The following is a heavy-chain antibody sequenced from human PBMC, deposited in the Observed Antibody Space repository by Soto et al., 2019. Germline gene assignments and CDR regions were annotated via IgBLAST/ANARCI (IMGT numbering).Heavy chain of an antibody. Sequence: QVQLGESGAGVAQPGGSLRLSCAASGFTFSSHAMQCVRQAPRKRLERVAVISYDGSDESYADSVKGRFTISRDNSKNTLYLQMNSLRPEDTAVYYCARDQISGDYGDQFDSWGQGTLVTVSA. CDR2: ISYDGSDE. CDR3: ARDQISGDYGDQFDS. J-gene: IGHJ4*02. CDR1: GFTFSSHA. V-gene: IGHV3-30*03. D-gene: IGHD4-17*01.